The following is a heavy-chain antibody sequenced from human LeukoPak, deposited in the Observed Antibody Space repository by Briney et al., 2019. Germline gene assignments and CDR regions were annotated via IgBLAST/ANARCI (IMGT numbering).Heavy chain of an antibody. V-gene: IGHV4-39*02. CDR3: ARESGSYSSSYRFDS. Sequence: SETQSLTCTVYGVSISSSNSYWGWIRQPPGKGLEWIGSIYYSGNTYYNASLKSQVSISIDTSENQFSLHLNSVTPEDTAVYYCARESGSYSSSYRFDSWGQGTLVTVSS. CDR1: GVSISSSNSY. CDR2: IYYSGNT. D-gene: IGHD6-6*01. J-gene: IGHJ4*02.